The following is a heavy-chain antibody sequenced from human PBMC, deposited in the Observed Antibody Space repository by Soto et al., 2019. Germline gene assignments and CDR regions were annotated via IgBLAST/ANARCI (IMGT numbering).Heavy chain of an antibody. J-gene: IGHJ4*02. CDR3: ARISNYYDSSGYYRIDY. Sequence: SETLSLTCTVSGGSISSYYWSWIRQPPGKGLEWIGYIYCSGSTNYNPSLKSRVTISVDTSKNQFSLKLSSVTAADTAVYYCARISNYYDSSGYYRIDYWGQGTLVTVSS. V-gene: IGHV4-59*01. CDR2: IYCSGST. D-gene: IGHD3-22*01. CDR1: GGSISSYY.